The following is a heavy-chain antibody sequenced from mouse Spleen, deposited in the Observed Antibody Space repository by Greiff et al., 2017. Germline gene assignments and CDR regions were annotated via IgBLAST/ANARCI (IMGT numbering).Heavy chain of an antibody. CDR3: TSYYSYYSSYYFDY. Sequence: QVQLKQSGAELVRPGASVTLSCKASGYTFTDYEMHWVKQTPVHGLEWIGAIDPETGGTAYNQKFKGKAILTADKSSSTAYMELRSLTSEDSAVYYCTSYYSYYSSYYFDYWGQGTTLTVSS. CDR1: GYTFTDYE. V-gene: IGHV1-15*01. J-gene: IGHJ2*01. D-gene: IGHD2-12*01. CDR2: IDPETGGT.